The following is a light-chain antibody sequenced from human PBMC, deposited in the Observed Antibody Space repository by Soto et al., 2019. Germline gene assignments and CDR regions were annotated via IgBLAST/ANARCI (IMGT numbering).Light chain of an antibody. V-gene: IGKV3-15*01. CDR2: GAS. Sequence: EIVMTQSPATLSVSPGERATLSCRASQSVSSNLAWYQQKPGQAPRLFIYGASTRATGIPARFSGSGSGTEFTLTISSLQSEDFAAYYCQQYNNWPPWTFGQGTKVDIK. CDR3: QQYNNWPPWT. CDR1: QSVSSN. J-gene: IGKJ1*01.